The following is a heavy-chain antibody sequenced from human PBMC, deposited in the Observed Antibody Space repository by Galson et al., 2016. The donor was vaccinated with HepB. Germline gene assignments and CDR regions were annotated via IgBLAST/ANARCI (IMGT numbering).Heavy chain of an antibody. CDR3: AKGQTNWATFDS. D-gene: IGHD7-27*01. J-gene: IGHJ4*02. Sequence: SLRLSCAASGFTFNDYVMHWVRQLPGKGLEWVSGVNWNSATLAYAASVRGRFTISRDNAENSLYLQMNSLRAEDTALYYCAKGQTNWATFDSWGQGTLVT. CDR1: GFTFNDYV. V-gene: IGHV3-9*01. CDR2: VNWNSATL.